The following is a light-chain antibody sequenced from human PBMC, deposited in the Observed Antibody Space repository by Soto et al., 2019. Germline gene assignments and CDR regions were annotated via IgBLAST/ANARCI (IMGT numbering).Light chain of an antibody. V-gene: IGLV1-40*01. CDR1: SSNIGAGFD. CDR2: DNA. CDR3: QSYDSSLSGWV. J-gene: IGLJ2*01. Sequence: QAVVTQPPSVSGAPGQRVTISCTGSSSNIGAGFDVQWYQQLPGTAPKLLIYDNANRPSGVPDRFSGSKSGTSASLAITGLQAEDEADYYCQSYDSSLSGWVFGGGTKVTVL.